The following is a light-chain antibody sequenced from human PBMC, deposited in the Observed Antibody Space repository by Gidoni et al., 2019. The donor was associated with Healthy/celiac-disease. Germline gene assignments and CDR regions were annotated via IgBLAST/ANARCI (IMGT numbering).Light chain of an antibody. Sequence: QSALTQPASVSGSPGQSITISCTGTSSDVSGYNYVSWYQQHPGKDPKLMIYEVSNRPSGVSNRFSGSKSGNTASLTISGLQAEDEADYYCSSYTSSSTVVFGGGTKLTVL. CDR3: SSYTSSSTVV. V-gene: IGLV2-14*01. CDR2: EVS. J-gene: IGLJ2*01. CDR1: SSDVSGYNY.